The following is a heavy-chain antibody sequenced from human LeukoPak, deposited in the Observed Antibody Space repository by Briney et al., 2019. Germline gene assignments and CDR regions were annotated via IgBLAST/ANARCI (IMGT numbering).Heavy chain of an antibody. Sequence: SGGSLRLSCAASGFTFSSYWMSWVRQAPGKGLEWVGFIRSKAYGGTTEYAASVKGRFTISRDDSKSIAYLQMNSLKTEDTAVYYCTRVGGSGSYYPSFFDYWGQGTLVTVSS. V-gene: IGHV3-49*04. D-gene: IGHD3-10*01. CDR2: IRSKAYGGTT. J-gene: IGHJ4*02. CDR1: GFTFSSYW. CDR3: TRVGGSGSYYPSFFDY.